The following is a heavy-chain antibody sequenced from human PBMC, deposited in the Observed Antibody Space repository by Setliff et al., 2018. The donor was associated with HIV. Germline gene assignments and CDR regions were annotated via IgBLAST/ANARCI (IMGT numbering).Heavy chain of an antibody. CDR2: IYYSGST. J-gene: IGHJ6*03. V-gene: IGHV4-59*08. Sequence: PSETLSLTCTVSGGSISNYYWSWIRQPPGKGLEWIGYIYYSGSTTYNPSLESRVTISIDTSKNQFSLKLSSVTAADTAVYYCARARGGCSGGSCPAHHYYYYMDVWGKGTTVTVSS. D-gene: IGHD2-15*01. CDR1: GGSISNYY. CDR3: ARARGGCSGGSCPAHHYYYYMDV.